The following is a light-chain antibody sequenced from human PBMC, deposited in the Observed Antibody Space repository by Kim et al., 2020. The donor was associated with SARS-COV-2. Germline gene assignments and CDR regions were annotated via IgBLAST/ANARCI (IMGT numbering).Light chain of an antibody. J-gene: IGKJ4*01. CDR1: QSISSW. CDR3: QQYNSYPLT. V-gene: IGKV1-5*03. CDR2: KAS. Sequence: DIQMTQSPSTLSTSVGDRVTITCRASQSISSWLAWYQQKPGKAPKLLIYKASSIESGVPSRFSGSGSGTEFTLTISSLQPDDFATYYCQQYNSYPLTFGGGTKLEI.